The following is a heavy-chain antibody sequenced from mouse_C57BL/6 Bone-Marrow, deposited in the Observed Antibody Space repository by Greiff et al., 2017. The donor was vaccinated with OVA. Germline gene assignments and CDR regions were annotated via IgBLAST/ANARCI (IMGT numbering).Heavy chain of an antibody. Sequence: EVMLVESEGGLVQPGSSMKLSCTASGFTFSDYYMAWVRQVPEKGLEWVANINYDGSSTYYLDSLKSRFIISRDNAKNILYLQMSSLKSEDTATYYCARDPNWDRYWYFDVWGTGTTVTVSS. D-gene: IGHD4-1*01. J-gene: IGHJ1*03. CDR1: GFTFSDYY. CDR2: INYDGSST. CDR3: ARDPNWDRYWYFDV. V-gene: IGHV5-16*01.